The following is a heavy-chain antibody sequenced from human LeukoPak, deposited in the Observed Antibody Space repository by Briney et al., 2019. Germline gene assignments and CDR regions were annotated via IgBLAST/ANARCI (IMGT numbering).Heavy chain of an antibody. D-gene: IGHD4-17*01. Sequence: GRSLRLSCAASGFTFSSYGMHWVRQAPGKGLEWVAVIWYDGSNKYYADSVKGRFTIFRDNSKNTLYLQMNSLRAEDTAVYYCAKRNSDGDYVDYWGQGTLVTVSS. V-gene: IGHV3-33*06. CDR1: GFTFSSYG. CDR2: IWYDGSNK. CDR3: AKRNSDGDYVDY. J-gene: IGHJ4*02.